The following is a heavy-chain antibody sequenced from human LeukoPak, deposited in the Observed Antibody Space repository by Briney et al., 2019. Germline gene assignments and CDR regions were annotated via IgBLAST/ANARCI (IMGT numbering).Heavy chain of an antibody. CDR2: INHSGST. CDR1: GGSFSGYY. Sequence: SETLPLTCAVYGGSFSGYYWSWIRQPPGKGLEWIGEINHSGSTNYNPSLKSRVTISVDTSKNQFSLKLSSVTAADTAVYYCARGHGSGSYIVYWGQGTLVTVSS. J-gene: IGHJ4*02. D-gene: IGHD3-10*01. CDR3: ARGHGSGSYIVY. V-gene: IGHV4-34*01.